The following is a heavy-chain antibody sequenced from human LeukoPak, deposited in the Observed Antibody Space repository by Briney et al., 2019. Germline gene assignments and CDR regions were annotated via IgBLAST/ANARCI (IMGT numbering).Heavy chain of an antibody. Sequence: ASVKVSCKASGGTFSSYAISWVRQAPGQGLEWMGGIIPIFGTANYAQKFQGRVTITADESTSTAYMELSSLRSEDTAVYYCAKEGDYDILTGYPRGIDYWGQGTLVTVSS. J-gene: IGHJ4*02. CDR2: IIPIFGTA. V-gene: IGHV1-69*13. D-gene: IGHD3-9*01. CDR1: GGTFSSYA. CDR3: AKEGDYDILTGYPRGIDY.